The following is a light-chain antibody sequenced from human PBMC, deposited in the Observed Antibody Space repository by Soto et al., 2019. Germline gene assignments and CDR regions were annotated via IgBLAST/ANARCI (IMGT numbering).Light chain of an antibody. CDR3: QQDGNSPQT. CDR2: GAS. CDR1: QSLSHNIY. V-gene: IGKV3-20*01. Sequence: EIVLTQSPGTLSLSPGERATLSCRASQSLSHNIYLAWYQQKPGQAPRLLIYGASSMATGIPNRFSGSGSGTDFTLTISRLEPEDFAVYYCQQDGNSPQTFGQGTKVEIK. J-gene: IGKJ1*01.